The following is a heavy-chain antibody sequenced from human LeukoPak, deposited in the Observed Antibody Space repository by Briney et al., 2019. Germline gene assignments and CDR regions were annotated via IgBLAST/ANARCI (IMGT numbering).Heavy chain of an antibody. Sequence: PSETVSLTCTVSGGSISSYYWSWIRQPPGKGLEWIGYIYYSGSTNYNPSLKSRVTIPVDTSKNQFSLKLSSVTAADTAVYYCARLNYGDYEFDYWGQGTLVTVSS. CDR2: IYYSGST. J-gene: IGHJ4*02. D-gene: IGHD4-17*01. CDR1: GGSISSYY. V-gene: IGHV4-59*01. CDR3: ARLNYGDYEFDY.